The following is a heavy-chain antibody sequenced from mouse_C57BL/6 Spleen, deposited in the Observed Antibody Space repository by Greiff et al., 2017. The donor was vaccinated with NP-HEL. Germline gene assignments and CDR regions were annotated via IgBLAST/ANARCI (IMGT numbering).Heavy chain of an antibody. V-gene: IGHV1-15*01. Sequence: VKLMESGAELVRPGASVTLSCKASGYTFTDYEMHWVKQTPVHGLEWIGAIDPETGGTAYNQKFKGKAILTADKSSSTAYMELRSLTSEDSAVYYCTRHYDYDVEAMDYWGQGTSVTVSS. J-gene: IGHJ4*01. CDR2: IDPETGGT. CDR1: GYTFTDYE. D-gene: IGHD2-4*01. CDR3: TRHYDYDVEAMDY.